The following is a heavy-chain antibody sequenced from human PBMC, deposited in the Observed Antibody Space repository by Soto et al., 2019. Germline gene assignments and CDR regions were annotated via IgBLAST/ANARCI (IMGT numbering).Heavy chain of an antibody. CDR2: IKHKVESYAK. V-gene: IGHV3-72*01. CDR1: GFTLSDHD. CDR3: LAFLSGRPY. Sequence: EVQLVESGGGLVQPGGSLRLSCAVPGFTLSDHDMDWVRQAPGKGLEWVGRIKHKVESYAKEYAASVKGRFTISRHDSENSLSLQMDSLKTEDTAVYYCLAFLSGRPYWGQGTLVTVSS. J-gene: IGHJ4*02. D-gene: IGHD1-1*01.